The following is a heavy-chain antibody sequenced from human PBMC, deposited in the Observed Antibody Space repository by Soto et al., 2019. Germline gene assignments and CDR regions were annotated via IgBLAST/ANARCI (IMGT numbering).Heavy chain of an antibody. Sequence: SVKVSCKASGGTFSSYTISWVRQAPGQGLEWMGRIIPILGIANYAQKFQGRVTITADKSTSTAYMELSSLRSEDTAVYYCATERPVSGPDAFDIWGQGTIVTVSS. J-gene: IGHJ3*02. CDR2: IIPILGIA. D-gene: IGHD5-12*01. CDR1: GGTFSSYT. V-gene: IGHV1-69*04. CDR3: ATERPVSGPDAFDI.